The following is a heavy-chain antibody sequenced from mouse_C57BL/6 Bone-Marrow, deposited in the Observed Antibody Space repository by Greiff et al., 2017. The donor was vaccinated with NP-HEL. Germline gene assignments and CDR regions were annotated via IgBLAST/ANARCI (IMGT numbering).Heavy chain of an antibody. D-gene: IGHD1-1*01. J-gene: IGHJ2*01. CDR1: GYSITSGYY. Sequence: VQLQQSGPGLVKPSQSLSLTCSVTGYSITSGYYWNWIRQFPGNKLEWMGYISYDGSNNYNPSLKNRISITRDTSKNQFFLKLNSVTTEDTATYYCARKGYYYGSSPYFDYWGQGTTLTVSS. CDR2: ISYDGSN. V-gene: IGHV3-6*01. CDR3: ARKGYYYGSSPYFDY.